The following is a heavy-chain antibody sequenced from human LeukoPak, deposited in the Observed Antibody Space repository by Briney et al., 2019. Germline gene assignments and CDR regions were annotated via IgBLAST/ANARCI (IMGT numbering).Heavy chain of an antibody. V-gene: IGHV4-34*01. CDR2: INHSGST. CDR1: GGSFSGYY. J-gene: IGHJ4*02. D-gene: IGHD2-21*02. Sequence: PETLSLTCAVYGGSFSGYYWSWIRQPPGKGLEWIGEINHSGSTNYNPSLKSRVTISVDTSKNQFSLKLSSVTAADRAVYYCARAGCGGDCYSVIFSYFDYWGQGTLVTVSS. CDR3: ARAGCGGDCYSVIFSYFDY.